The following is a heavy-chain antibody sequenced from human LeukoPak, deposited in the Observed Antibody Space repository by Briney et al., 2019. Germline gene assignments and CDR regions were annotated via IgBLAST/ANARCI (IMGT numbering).Heavy chain of an antibody. CDR3: AGRKGAYSYYYYYMDV. D-gene: IGHD4/OR15-4a*01. CDR2: IYYSGST. CDR1: GGSISSSSYY. Sequence: PSETLSLTCTVSGGSISSSSYYWGWIRQPPGKGLEWIGSIYYSGSTYYNPSLKSRVTISVDTSKNQFSLKLSSVTAADTAVYYCAGRKGAYSYYYYYMDVWGKGTPVTVSS. V-gene: IGHV4-39*01. J-gene: IGHJ6*03.